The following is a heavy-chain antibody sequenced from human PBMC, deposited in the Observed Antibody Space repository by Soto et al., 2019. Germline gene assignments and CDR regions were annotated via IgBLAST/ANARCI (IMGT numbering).Heavy chain of an antibody. CDR3: ARLGYCSSATCKYYFYYYGMDV. J-gene: IGHJ6*02. V-gene: IGHV3-48*02. CDR2: ISGRGTTT. CDR1: GFSFGSYS. Sequence: GGSLRLSCEASGFSFGSYSMNWVRQAPGKGLEWVSFISGRGTTTYYADSVRGRFTVSRDNAKNSLSLEVNSLRDEDTAVYYCARLGYCSSATCKYYFYYYGMDVWGQGTTVTVS. D-gene: IGHD2-2*01.